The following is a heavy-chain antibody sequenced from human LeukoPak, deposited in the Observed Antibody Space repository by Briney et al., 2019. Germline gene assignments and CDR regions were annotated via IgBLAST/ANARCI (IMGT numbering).Heavy chain of an antibody. CDR1: RGTFSSYA. J-gene: IGHJ4*02. CDR3: AAGSTVVTRGIDY. V-gene: IGHV1-69*04. D-gene: IGHD4-17*01. CDR2: IIPILGIA. Sequence: ASVKVSCKASRGTFSSYAISWVRQAPGQGLEWMGRIIPILGIANYAQKFQGRVTITADKSTSTAYMELSSLRSEDTAVYYCAAGSTVVTRGIDYWGQGTLVTVSS.